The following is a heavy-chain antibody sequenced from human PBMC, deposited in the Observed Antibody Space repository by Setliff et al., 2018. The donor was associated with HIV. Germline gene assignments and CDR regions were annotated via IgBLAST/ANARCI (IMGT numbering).Heavy chain of an antibody. V-gene: IGHV4-59*08. CDR2: IYYSGST. J-gene: IGHJ2*01. CDR3: ARQVDTVVRGVRALAHFDL. Sequence: SETLSLTCTVSGRPITSYYWTWIRQPPGKGLEWIGYIYYSGSTNYNPSLKSRVTISVDTSKHQFSLKLSFVTAADTAVYYCARQVDTVVRGVRALAHFDLWGRGTLVTVSS. D-gene: IGHD3-10*01. CDR1: GRPITSYY.